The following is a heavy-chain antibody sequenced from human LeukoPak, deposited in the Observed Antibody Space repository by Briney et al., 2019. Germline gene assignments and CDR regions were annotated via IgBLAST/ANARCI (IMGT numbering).Heavy chain of an antibody. Sequence: GASVKVSCKASGYTFTSYGISWVRQAPGQGLEWMGWISAYNGNTNYAQKLQGRVTMTTDTSTSTAHMELRSLRSDDTAVYYCARDPPDCSGGSCYSGPFDYWGQGTLVTVSS. D-gene: IGHD2-15*01. J-gene: IGHJ4*02. CDR2: ISAYNGNT. V-gene: IGHV1-18*01. CDR3: ARDPPDCSGGSCYSGPFDY. CDR1: GYTFTSYG.